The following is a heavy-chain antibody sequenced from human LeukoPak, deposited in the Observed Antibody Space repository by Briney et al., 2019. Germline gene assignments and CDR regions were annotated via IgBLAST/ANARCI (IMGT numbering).Heavy chain of an antibody. D-gene: IGHD6-19*01. CDR2: INPNSGGA. CDR3: AKGRVVAGSKSLTYHWLDP. V-gene: IGHV1-2*02. J-gene: IGHJ5*02. Sequence: GASVKVSCKASGYTFTGYYIHWVRKAPGQGLEWVGWINPNSGGAKYAQKFQDRVTMTRDTSISTAYMGLSRLRSDDTAVYYCAKGRVVAGSKSLTYHWLDPWGQGTLVTVSS. CDR1: GYTFTGYY.